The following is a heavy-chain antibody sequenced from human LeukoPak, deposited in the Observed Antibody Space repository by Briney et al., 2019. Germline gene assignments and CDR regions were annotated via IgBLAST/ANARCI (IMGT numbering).Heavy chain of an antibody. V-gene: IGHV3-21*01. J-gene: IGHJ4*02. Sequence: GGSLGLSCAASGFTFSSYSMNWVRQAPGKGLEWVSSISSSSSYIYYADSVKGRFTISRDNAKNSLYLQMNSLRAEDTAVYYCARAPIAVAGGGFDYWGQGTLVTVSS. CDR1: GFTFSSYS. D-gene: IGHD6-19*01. CDR3: ARAPIAVAGGGFDY. CDR2: ISSSSSYI.